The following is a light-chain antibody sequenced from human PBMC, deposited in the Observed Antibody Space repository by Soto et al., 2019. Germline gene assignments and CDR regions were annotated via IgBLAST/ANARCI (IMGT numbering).Light chain of an antibody. V-gene: IGKV3-20*01. CDR3: QQYGTSPWT. Sequence: EIVLTQSPGTLSLSPGERVTLSCRASHSVPTNYLAWYQQKPGQAPRLLIYGASSRATGIPDRFNGSGSGTDFTLTISRLEPEDFAVYYCQQYGTSPWTFGQGTKVDIK. CDR1: HSVPTNY. J-gene: IGKJ1*01. CDR2: GAS.